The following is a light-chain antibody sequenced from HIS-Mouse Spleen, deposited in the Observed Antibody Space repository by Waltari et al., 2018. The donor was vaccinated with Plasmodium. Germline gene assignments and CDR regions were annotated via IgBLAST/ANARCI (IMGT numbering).Light chain of an antibody. Sequence: QSALTQPPSASGSPGQSVTISCTGTSSDVGGYNYVSWYQQHPGQAPKLMIYEVSKRPSGGPDRFSGSKSGDTASLTVSERQAEDEADYYCSSYAGSNNLVFGGGTKLTVL. CDR1: SSDVGGYNY. V-gene: IGLV2-8*01. J-gene: IGLJ2*01. CDR2: EVS. CDR3: SSYAGSNNLV.